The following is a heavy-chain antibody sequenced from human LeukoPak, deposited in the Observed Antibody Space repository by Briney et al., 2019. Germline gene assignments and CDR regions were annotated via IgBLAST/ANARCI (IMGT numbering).Heavy chain of an antibody. D-gene: IGHD4-11*01. J-gene: IGHJ4*02. V-gene: IGHV1-24*01. CDR2: FDPENDER. CDR1: RHTLSEMT. CDR3: ATEMTSVVPDY. Sequence: GASVKVTCKVSRHTLSEMTMHWVRQAPGKGLEWMGGFDPENDERMYARKFRGRVTMTEDTSTDTAYVELSSLRSEDTAVYFCATEMTSVVPDYWGQGTLVTVSS.